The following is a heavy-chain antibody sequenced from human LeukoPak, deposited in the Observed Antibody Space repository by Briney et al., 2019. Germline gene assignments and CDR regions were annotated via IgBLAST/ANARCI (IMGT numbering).Heavy chain of an antibody. J-gene: IGHJ4*02. Sequence: GGSLRLSCAASGFTFSSYWMHWVRQAPGKGLVWVSRINTDGSSTSYADSVKGRFTISRDNAKNTLYLQMNSLRAEDTAVYYCARSEDEKYYDYVWGSYRLYYFDYWGQGTLVTVSS. CDR2: INTDGSST. V-gene: IGHV3-74*01. CDR1: GFTFSSYW. CDR3: ARSEDEKYYDYVWGSYRLYYFDY. D-gene: IGHD3-16*02.